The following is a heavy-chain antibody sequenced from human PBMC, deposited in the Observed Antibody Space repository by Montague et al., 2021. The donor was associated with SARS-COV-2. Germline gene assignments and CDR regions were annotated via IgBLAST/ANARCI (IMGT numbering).Heavy chain of an antibody. CDR2: VYPSGNT. V-gene: IGHV4-61*02. D-gene: IGHD3-10*01. J-gene: IGHJ6*02. Sequence: TLSLTCSVSGASVTTGHYYWSWIRQPAGKGLEWIGRVYPSGNTNYNPSLRSRVSISVDMSKNQISLKLSSVTAADTAVYYCARVRGAALYFGEVGYYGMVVWGQGTTDTVSS. CDR1: GASVTTGHYY. CDR3: ARVRGAALYFGEVGYYGMVV.